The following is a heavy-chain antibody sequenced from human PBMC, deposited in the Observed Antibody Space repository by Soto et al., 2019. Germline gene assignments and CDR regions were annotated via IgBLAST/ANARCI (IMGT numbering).Heavy chain of an antibody. CDR1: GFTFGHYG. Sequence: QVQLVESGGGVVQPGGSLRLSCEASGFTFGHYGMHWVRQAPGKGLEWVAVESWNGGDEFYADSVKGRFTISRDNSRNVLYLQMNSLRPEDTGVYFCAKEGCSGGICFGFDDWGQGTLVTVSS. CDR3: AKEGCSGGICFGFDD. J-gene: IGHJ4*02. CDR2: ESWNGGDE. V-gene: IGHV3-30*18. D-gene: IGHD2-15*01.